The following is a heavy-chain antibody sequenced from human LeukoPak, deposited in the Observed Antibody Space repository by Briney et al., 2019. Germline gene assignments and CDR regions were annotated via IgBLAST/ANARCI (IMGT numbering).Heavy chain of an antibody. D-gene: IGHD2-15*01. CDR3: ARVPHYCSGGSCYFDY. CDR2: INHSGST. J-gene: IGHJ4*02. V-gene: IGHV4-4*02. CDR1: GGFIYSNNW. Sequence: SGTLSLTCAASGGFIYSNNWWSWVRQSPGKGLEWIGEINHSGSTNYNPSLKSRVTISVDTSKNQFSLKLSSVTAADTAVYYCARVPHYCSGGSCYFDYWGRGTLVTVSS.